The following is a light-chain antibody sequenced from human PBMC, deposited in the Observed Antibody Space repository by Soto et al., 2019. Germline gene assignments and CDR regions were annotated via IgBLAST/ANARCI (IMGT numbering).Light chain of an antibody. Sequence: QSVLTQPASVSDSPGQSITISCTGTSSDVGGSNFVSWYQQHPGKPPKLIIYDVANRPSGVSNRFSGSKSGSTASLIISMLQTEDEADYYCVSYTSSTTYVFGTGTKV. CDR2: DVA. CDR3: VSYTSSTTYV. J-gene: IGLJ1*01. V-gene: IGLV2-14*03. CDR1: SSDVGGSNF.